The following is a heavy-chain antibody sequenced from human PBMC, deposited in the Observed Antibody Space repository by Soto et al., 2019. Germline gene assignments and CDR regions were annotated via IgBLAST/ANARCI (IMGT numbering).Heavy chain of an antibody. CDR3: ARDVGDIVVVPAQNFDY. D-gene: IGHD2-2*01. Sequence: ASVKVSCKAYGYTFTDYYIHWVRQAPGQGLEWMGLVKSSGGGTAYAQDFQGRVTMTRDTSTSTVYMEVRSLRSDDTAVYYCARDVGDIVVVPAQNFDYWGQGTLVTVSS. CDR1: GYTFTDYY. J-gene: IGHJ4*02. CDR2: VKSSGGGT. V-gene: IGHV1-46*01.